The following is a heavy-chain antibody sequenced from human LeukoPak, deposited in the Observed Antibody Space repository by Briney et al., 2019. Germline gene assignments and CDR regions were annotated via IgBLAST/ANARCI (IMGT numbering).Heavy chain of an antibody. J-gene: IGHJ4*02. D-gene: IGHD5-18*01. V-gene: IGHV3-30*18. CDR3: AKGQRYTAVPYYIDL. CDR1: GFTFSSYG. CDR2: TSYDGSNK. Sequence: PGGSLRLSCAASGFTFSSYGMHWVRQIPGNGLEWVAVTSYDGSNKYYVDFVKGRFTISRDNSKNTLYLQMNSLGAEDTAVYYCAKGQRYTAVPYYIDLWGQGTLVTVSS.